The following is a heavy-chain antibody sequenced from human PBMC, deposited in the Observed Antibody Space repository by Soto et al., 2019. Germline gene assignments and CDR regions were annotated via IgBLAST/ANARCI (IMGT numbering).Heavy chain of an antibody. Sequence: NPSETLSLTCSVSGGSVNNKTYYWSWIRQPPGKRLEWIGYVYYSGTTNYNPSLKSRVTISIDMSKNQFSLRLSSVTAADTALYYCARTTAVPNTLRSRYFFDFWGQGTLVTV. CDR2: VYYSGTT. J-gene: IGHJ4*02. V-gene: IGHV4-61*01. CDR1: GGSVNNKTYY. D-gene: IGHD3-9*01. CDR3: ARTTAVPNTLRSRYFFDF.